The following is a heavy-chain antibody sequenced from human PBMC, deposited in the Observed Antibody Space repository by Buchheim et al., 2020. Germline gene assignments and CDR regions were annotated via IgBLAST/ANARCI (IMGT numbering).Heavy chain of an antibody. CDR2: MRYDGSNK. J-gene: IGHJ6*02. CDR1: GFTSSRYG. Sequence: QVQLVESGGGVVQPGRSLRLSCAASGFTSSRYGMHWVRQAPGKGLEWVALMRYDGSNKYYADSVRGRFTISRDNSTNTLYLKMSSLGAEGTAVYYCARTYYDILSGHYAGMDVWGQGTT. CDR3: ARTYYDILSGHYAGMDV. V-gene: IGHV3-33*01. D-gene: IGHD3-9*01.